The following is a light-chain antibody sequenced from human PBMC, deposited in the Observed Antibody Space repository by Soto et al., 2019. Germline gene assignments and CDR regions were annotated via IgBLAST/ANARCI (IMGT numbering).Light chain of an antibody. CDR3: QEYKTAPFI. CDR2: AAS. Sequence: DIRMTQSPSSLSAFVGDRVTITCRASQGISNYLAWYQQKPGRVPTLLIYAASTLRSGVPSRFSGSGSGTDFTLTISSLQPEDVASYYCQEYKTAPFIFGPGTKVDIK. J-gene: IGKJ3*01. CDR1: QGISNY. V-gene: IGKV1-27*01.